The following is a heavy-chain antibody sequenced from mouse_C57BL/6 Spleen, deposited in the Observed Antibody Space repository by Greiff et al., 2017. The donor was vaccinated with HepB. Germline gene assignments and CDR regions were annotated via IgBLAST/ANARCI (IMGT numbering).Heavy chain of an antibody. CDR1: GYTFTSYG. CDR3: ARRDYGYDGDYYAMDY. Sequence: QVQLQQSGAELARPGASVKLSCKASGYTFTSYGISWVKPSTGQGLEWIGEIYPRSGNTYYNEKFKGKATLTADKSSSTAYMESRSLTSEDSAVYCCARRDYGYDGDYYAMDYWGQGTSVTVSS. D-gene: IGHD2-2*01. CDR2: IYPRSGNT. J-gene: IGHJ4*01. V-gene: IGHV1-81*01.